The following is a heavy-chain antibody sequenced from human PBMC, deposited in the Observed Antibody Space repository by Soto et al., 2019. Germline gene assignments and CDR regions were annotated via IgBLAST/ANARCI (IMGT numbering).Heavy chain of an antibody. Sequence: QLQLQESGPGLVKPSETLSLTCTVSGGSISSSNFYWGWIRQPPGKGLEWIGNILYSGNTYYNPSHKSRVAISVHTSKNQFSLRLNSVSAEDTAVYYCAKYGVGTMFEYWGQGTLVTVSS. CDR2: ILYSGNT. J-gene: IGHJ4*02. CDR1: GGSISSSNFY. D-gene: IGHD3-3*01. V-gene: IGHV4-39*01. CDR3: AKYGVGTMFEY.